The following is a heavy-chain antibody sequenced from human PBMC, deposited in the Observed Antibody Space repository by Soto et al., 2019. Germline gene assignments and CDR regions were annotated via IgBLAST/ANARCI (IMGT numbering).Heavy chain of an antibody. J-gene: IGHJ4*02. CDR2: ISAYNGNT. CDR3: AKERGYSYGYDY. D-gene: IGHD5-18*01. Sequence: QVQLVQSGAEVKKPGATVKVSCEASGYNFTSYGISWVRQAPGQGLEWMGCISAYNGNTNYAQKLQGRVTMTTDTSTSTGDMELRSLRSDDTAVYYCAKERGYSYGYDYWGQGTLVTVSS. CDR1: GYNFTSYG. V-gene: IGHV1-18*01.